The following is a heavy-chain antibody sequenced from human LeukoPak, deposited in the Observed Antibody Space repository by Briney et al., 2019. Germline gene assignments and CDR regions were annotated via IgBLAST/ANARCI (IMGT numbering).Heavy chain of an antibody. V-gene: IGHV3-23*01. Sequence: GGSLRLSCAASGFSFSSHNMNWVRQAPGKGLEWVSGISGSGGSTYHADSVKGRFTISRDNSKNTLYLQMNSLRAEDTAVYYCAKELDSSGYFDYWGQGTLVTVSS. CDR1: GFSFSSHN. CDR2: ISGSGGST. CDR3: AKELDSSGYFDY. D-gene: IGHD3-22*01. J-gene: IGHJ4*02.